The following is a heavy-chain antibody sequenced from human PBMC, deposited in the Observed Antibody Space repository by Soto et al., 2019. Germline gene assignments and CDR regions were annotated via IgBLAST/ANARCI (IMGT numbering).Heavy chain of an antibody. D-gene: IGHD3-22*01. Sequence: QVQLVESGGGVVQPGRSLRLSCAASGFTFSSYGMHWVRQAPGKGLEWVAVIWYDGSNKYYADSVKGRSTISRDNSKNTLYLQMNSLRAEDTAVYYCARETYDSSGYYFDYWGQGTLVTVSS. CDR1: GFTFSSYG. J-gene: IGHJ4*02. CDR3: ARETYDSSGYYFDY. V-gene: IGHV3-33*01. CDR2: IWYDGSNK.